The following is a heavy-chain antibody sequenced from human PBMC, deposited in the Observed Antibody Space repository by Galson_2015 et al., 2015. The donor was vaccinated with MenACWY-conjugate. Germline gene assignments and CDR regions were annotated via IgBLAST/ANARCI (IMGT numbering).Heavy chain of an antibody. CDR1: GDSVSSNSAA. CDR3: ARSRTVPLAFDI. V-gene: IGHV6-1*01. J-gene: IGHJ3*02. CDR2: TYYRSKWYN. D-gene: IGHD1-14*01. Sequence: CAISGDSVSSNSAAWNWIRQSSSRGLEWLGRTYYRSKWYNDYAVSVRSRITINPDTSKNQFSLQLNSVTPEDTAVYYCARSRTVPLAFDIWGQGTMVTVSS.